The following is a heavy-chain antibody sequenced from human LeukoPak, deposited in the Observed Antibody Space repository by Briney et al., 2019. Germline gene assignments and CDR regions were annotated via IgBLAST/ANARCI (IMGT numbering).Heavy chain of an antibody. D-gene: IGHD1-26*01. CDR2: INSDTAVT. V-gene: IGHV1-2*02. CDR3: ASSYSVSYVDY. Sequence: ASVKVSCKASGYTFTSYGISWVRQAPGQGLEWMGWINSDTAVTNYAQNFQGRVTLTRDTSISTTYLELSSLRSDDTAVYYCASSYSVSYVDYWGQGTLVTVSS. CDR1: GYTFTSYG. J-gene: IGHJ4*02.